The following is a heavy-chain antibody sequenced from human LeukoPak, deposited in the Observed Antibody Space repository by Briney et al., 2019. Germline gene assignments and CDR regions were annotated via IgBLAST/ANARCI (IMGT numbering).Heavy chain of an antibody. Sequence: SETLSLTCTVSGSSISSGDYYWSWIRQPPGKGLEWIGYIYYSGSTYYNPSLKSRVTISVDTSKNQFSLKLSSVTAADTAVYYCARAVVPAARFDYWGQGTLVTVSS. CDR2: IYYSGST. CDR1: GSSISSGDYY. V-gene: IGHV4-30-4*08. J-gene: IGHJ4*02. CDR3: ARAVVPAARFDY. D-gene: IGHD2-2*01.